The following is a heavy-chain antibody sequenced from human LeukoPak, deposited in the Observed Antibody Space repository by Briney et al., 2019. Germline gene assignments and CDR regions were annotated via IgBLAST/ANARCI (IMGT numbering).Heavy chain of an antibody. D-gene: IGHD2-15*01. CDR1: GGSFSGYY. J-gene: IGHJ6*02. CDR2: INHSGST. V-gene: IGHV4-34*01. CDR3: AGGDCSGGSCYSQSAYYYYGMDV. Sequence: SETLSLTCAVYGGSFSGYYWSWIRQPPGKGLEWIGEINHSGSTNYNPSLKSRVTISVDTSKNQFSLKLSSVTAADTAVYYCAGGDCSGGSCYSQSAYYYYGMDVWGQGTTVTVSS.